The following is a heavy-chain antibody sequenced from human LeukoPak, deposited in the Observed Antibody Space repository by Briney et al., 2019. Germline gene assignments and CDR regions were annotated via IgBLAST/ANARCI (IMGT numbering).Heavy chain of an antibody. CDR1: GFTFSSYE. J-gene: IGHJ4*02. Sequence: PGGAPRLSCAASGFTFSSYEMNWVRQAPGKGLEWASYISNSGSTIYYADSVKGRFTISRDNAKNSLYLQMNSLRAEDTAVYYCARESSSLTYPDFDYWGQGTLVTVSS. V-gene: IGHV3-48*03. CDR2: ISNSGSTI. CDR3: ARESSSLTYPDFDY. D-gene: IGHD6-13*01.